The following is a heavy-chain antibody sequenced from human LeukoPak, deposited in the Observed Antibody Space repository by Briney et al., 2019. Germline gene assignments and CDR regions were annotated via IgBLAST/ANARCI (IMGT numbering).Heavy chain of an antibody. V-gene: IGHV3-48*03. CDR1: GFTFSSYV. J-gene: IGHJ3*02. D-gene: IGHD3-10*01. CDR3: ARVVVVRGVIIGDAFDI. CDR2: ISSSGSTI. Sequence: GGSLRLSCAASGFTFSSYVMNWVRQAPGKGLEWVSYISSSGSTIYYADSVKGRFTISRDNAKNSLYLQMNSLRAEDTAVYYCARVVVVRGVIIGDAFDIWGQGTMVTVSS.